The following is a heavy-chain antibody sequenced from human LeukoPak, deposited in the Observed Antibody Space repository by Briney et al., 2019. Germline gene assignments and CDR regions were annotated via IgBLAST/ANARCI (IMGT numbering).Heavy chain of an antibody. D-gene: IGHD5-24*01. CDR1: GGSFSGYY. CDR2: INHSGST. J-gene: IGHJ4*02. V-gene: IGHV4-34*01. Sequence: SETLSLTCAVYGGSFSGYYWSWIRQPPGKGLEWIGEINHSGSTNYNPSLKSRVTISVDTSKNQFSLKLSSVTAADTAVYYCARGGRDGYNYEGYFDYWGQGTLVTVSS. CDR3: ARGGRDGYNYEGYFDY.